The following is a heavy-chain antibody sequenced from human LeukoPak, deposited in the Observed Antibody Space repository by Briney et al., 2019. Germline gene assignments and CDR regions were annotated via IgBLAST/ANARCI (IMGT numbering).Heavy chain of an antibody. J-gene: IGHJ3*02. CDR2: IKQDVGDE. V-gene: IGHV3-7*01. CDR3: AREGDGFDI. Sequence: PGGSLRLSCAGSGFTFSRDRISWVRQAPGMGLEWVASIKQDVGDEYYGDSVKGRFIISRDNGKNSLFLQMNSLRAEDTAVYYWAREGDGFDIWGQGTMVTVYS. CDR1: GFTFSRDR.